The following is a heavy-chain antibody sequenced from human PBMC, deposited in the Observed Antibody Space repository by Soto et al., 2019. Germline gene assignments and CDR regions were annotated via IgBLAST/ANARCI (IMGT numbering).Heavy chain of an antibody. D-gene: IGHD6-13*01. V-gene: IGHV4-59*01. CDR3: AGQRGYSSSWYSDY. Sequence: SETLSLTCTVSGGSISSYYWSWIRQPPGKGLEWIGYIYYSGSTNYNPSLKSRVTISVDTSKNQFSLKLSSVTAADTAVYYCAGQRGYSSSWYSDYWGQGTLVTVPQ. CDR1: GGSISSYY. J-gene: IGHJ4*02. CDR2: IYYSGST.